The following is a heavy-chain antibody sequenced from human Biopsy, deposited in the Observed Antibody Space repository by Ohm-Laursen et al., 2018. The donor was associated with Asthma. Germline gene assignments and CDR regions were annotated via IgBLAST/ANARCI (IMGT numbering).Heavy chain of an antibody. V-gene: IGHV4-31*02. CDR2: IHHSGTS. CDR3: ARIPRRSGSYFVDY. Sequence: SQTLSLTCTVSGDSITSGGCCWNWIRQHPGKGLEWMGYIHHSGTSYFNPSLKSRVSFSRDTSKNQFSLRLSSVTAADTAMYYCARIPRRSGSYFVDYWGQGTLVTVSS. J-gene: IGHJ4*02. CDR1: GDSITSGGCC. D-gene: IGHD3-22*01.